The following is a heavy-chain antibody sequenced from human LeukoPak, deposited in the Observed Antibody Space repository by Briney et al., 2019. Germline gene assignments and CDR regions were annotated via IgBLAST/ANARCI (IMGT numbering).Heavy chain of an antibody. Sequence: GGSLRLSCAASGFTFSSYSVNWVRQAPGKGLEWVSSIGSSSSYIYYADSVKGRFTISRDNAKNSLYLQMNSLRAEDTAVYYCARWSQEWPNYYYGMDVWGQGTTVTVSS. CDR1: GFTFSSYS. CDR2: IGSSSSYI. V-gene: IGHV3-21*01. CDR3: ARWSQEWPNYYYGMDV. D-gene: IGHD3-3*01. J-gene: IGHJ6*02.